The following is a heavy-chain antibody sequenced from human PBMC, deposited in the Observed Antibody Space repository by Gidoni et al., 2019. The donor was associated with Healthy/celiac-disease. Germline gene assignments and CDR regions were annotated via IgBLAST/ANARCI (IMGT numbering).Heavy chain of an antibody. CDR1: GFTFSSYG. J-gene: IGHJ2*01. CDR3: ARSRDSSGWYWYFDL. Sequence: QVQLVESGGGVVQPGRSLRLSCAASGFTFSSYGMHWVRQAPGKGLEWVAVIWYDGSNKYYADSVKGRFTISRDNSKNTLYLQMNSLRAEDTAVYHCARSRDSSGWYWYFDLWGRGTLVTVSS. V-gene: IGHV3-33*01. CDR2: IWYDGSNK. D-gene: IGHD6-19*01.